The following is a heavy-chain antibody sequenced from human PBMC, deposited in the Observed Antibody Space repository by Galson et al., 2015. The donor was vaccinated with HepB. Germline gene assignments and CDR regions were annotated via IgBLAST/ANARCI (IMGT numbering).Heavy chain of an antibody. Sequence: SLRLSCAVSGFIFRRYSMNWVRQAPGKGLEWVSYIRSDSTSTYYADAVKGRFTISRDNAKNSLYLQMNSLRAEDTALYYCVRDIYYDSSGPFDYWGQGTPGTVSS. D-gene: IGHD3-22*01. V-gene: IGHV3-48*01. CDR1: GFIFRRYS. CDR2: IRSDSTST. J-gene: IGHJ4*02. CDR3: VRDIYYDSSGPFDY.